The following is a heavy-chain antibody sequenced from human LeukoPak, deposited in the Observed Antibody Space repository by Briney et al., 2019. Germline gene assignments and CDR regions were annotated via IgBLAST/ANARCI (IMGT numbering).Heavy chain of an antibody. CDR1: GGSIRGSDYY. D-gene: IGHD4-17*01. J-gene: IGHJ4*02. CDR2: IYHSGTF. V-gene: IGHV4-39*01. CDR3: ARVRRGLRCFDY. Sequence: SETLSLTCTVSGGSIRGSDYYWGWIRQPPGKEMEWIGHIYHSGTFYFNPSLTSRVTVSVDTSKNQFSLKLSSVTAADTAVYYCARVRRGLRCFDYWGQGTLVTVSS.